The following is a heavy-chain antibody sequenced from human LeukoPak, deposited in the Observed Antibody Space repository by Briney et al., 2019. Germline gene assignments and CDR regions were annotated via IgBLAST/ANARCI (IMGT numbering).Heavy chain of an antibody. Sequence: ASVKVSCKASGYTFSSYGISWVRQAPGQGLEWMAWISAHNGNTKYAQKLQGRVTMTTDTSTSTAYMELRSLRSDDTAVYYCARDESSGSYYFDYWGQGTLVTVSS. CDR3: ARDESSGSYYFDY. CDR1: GYTFSSYG. J-gene: IGHJ4*02. V-gene: IGHV1-18*01. CDR2: ISAHNGNT. D-gene: IGHD1-26*01.